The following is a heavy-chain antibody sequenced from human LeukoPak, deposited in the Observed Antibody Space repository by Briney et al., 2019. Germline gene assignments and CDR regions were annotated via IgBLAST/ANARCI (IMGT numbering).Heavy chain of an antibody. J-gene: IGHJ4*02. CDR3: AKAEHNWNLGDY. D-gene: IGHD1-20*01. CDR1: GFTFSSYG. V-gene: IGHV3-30*02. CDR2: IRYDGSNK. Sequence: PGGSLRLSCAASGFTFSSYGMHWVRQAPGKGLEWVAFIRYDGSNKYYVDSVKGRFTISRDNSKNTLYLQMNSLRAEDTAVYYCAKAEHNWNLGDYWGQGTLVTVSS.